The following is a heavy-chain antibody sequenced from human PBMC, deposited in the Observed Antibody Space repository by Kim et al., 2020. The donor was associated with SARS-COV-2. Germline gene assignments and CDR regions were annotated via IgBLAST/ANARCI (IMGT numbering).Heavy chain of an antibody. CDR1: GDSVSSNSAA. Sequence: SQTLSLTCAISGDSVSSNSAAWNWIRQSPSRGLEWLGRTYYRSKWYNDYAVSVKSRITINPDTSKNQFSLQLNSVTPEDTAVYYCARTRVVVPAAKALLYYYGMDVWGQGTTVTVSS. CDR2: TYYRSKWYN. V-gene: IGHV6-1*01. D-gene: IGHD2-2*01. J-gene: IGHJ6*02. CDR3: ARTRVVVPAAKALLYYYGMDV.